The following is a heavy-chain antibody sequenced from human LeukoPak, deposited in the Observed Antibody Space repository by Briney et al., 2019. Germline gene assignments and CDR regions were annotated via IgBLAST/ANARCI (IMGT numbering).Heavy chain of an antibody. V-gene: IGHV4-59*01. CDR2: IYYSGST. J-gene: IGHJ6*02. CDR1: GFTFSNAW. Sequence: LSCAASGFTFSNAWMSWVRQPPGKGLEWIGYIYYSGSTNYNPSLKSRVTISVDTSKNQFSLKLTSVTAADTAVYYCAREAAYSSGWYNGMDVWGQGTTVTVSS. D-gene: IGHD6-19*01. CDR3: AREAAYSSGWYNGMDV.